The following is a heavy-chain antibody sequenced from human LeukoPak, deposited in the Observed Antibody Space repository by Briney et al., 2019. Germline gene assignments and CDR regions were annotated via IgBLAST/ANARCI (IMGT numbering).Heavy chain of an antibody. V-gene: IGHV4-34*01. CDR1: GGSFSGYY. D-gene: IGHD2-2*01. J-gene: IGHJ6*03. CDR2: INHSGST. CDR3: ARVRGVVVPAATLRFMDV. Sequence: SETLSLTCAVYGGSFSGYYWSWIRQPPGKGLEWIGEINHSGSTNYNPSLKSRVTISVDTSKNQFSLKLSSETAADTAVYYCARVRGVVVPAATLRFMDVWGKGTTVTVSS.